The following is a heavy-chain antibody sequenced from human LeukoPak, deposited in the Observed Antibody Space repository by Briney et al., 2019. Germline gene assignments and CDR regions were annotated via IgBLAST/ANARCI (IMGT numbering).Heavy chain of an antibody. CDR3: AIGPYDY. Sequence: GGSLRLSCAASGFTFSNYWMHWVRQAPGKGLVWVSRINSGGSTTDYADSVKGRFTISRDNAKNTLYLQMNSLRPEDTAVYYCAIGPYDYWGQGTLVTVSP. CDR2: INSGGSTT. J-gene: IGHJ4*02. CDR1: GFTFSNYW. V-gene: IGHV3-74*01.